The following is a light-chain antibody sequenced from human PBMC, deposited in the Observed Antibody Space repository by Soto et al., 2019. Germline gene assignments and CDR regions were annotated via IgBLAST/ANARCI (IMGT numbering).Light chain of an antibody. V-gene: IGKV3-11*01. CDR3: QQRSNWPLFT. CDR1: QSINNN. Sequence: EIVMTQSPATLSVSPGERATLSCRASQSINNNLVWYQQKPGQAPRLLIYDASNRATGIPARFSGSGSGTDFTLTISSLEPEDFAVYYCQQRSNWPLFTFGPGTKVDIK. J-gene: IGKJ3*01. CDR2: DAS.